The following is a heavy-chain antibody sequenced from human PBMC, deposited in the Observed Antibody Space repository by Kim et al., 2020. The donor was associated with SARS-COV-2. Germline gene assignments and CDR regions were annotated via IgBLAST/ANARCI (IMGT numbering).Heavy chain of an antibody. CDR1: GFTFSSYG. D-gene: IGHD3-9*01. Sequence: GGSLRLSCAASGFTFSSYGMHWVRQAPGKGLEWVSVISYDGSNKYYADSVKGRFTISRDNSKNTLYLQMNSLRAEDTAVYYCAKDLVYYDIFAGYFWHASTPYYYCGMDVWGQGTTVTVSS. J-gene: IGHJ6*02. CDR2: ISYDGSNK. V-gene: IGHV3-30*18. CDR3: AKDLVYYDIFAGYFWHASTPYYYCGMDV.